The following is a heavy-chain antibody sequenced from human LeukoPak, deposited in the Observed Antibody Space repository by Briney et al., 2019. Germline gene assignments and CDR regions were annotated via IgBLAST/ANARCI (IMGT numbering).Heavy chain of an antibody. V-gene: IGHV1-18*04. Sequence: ASVKVSCKASGYTFISYGISWVRQAPGQGLEWMGWISAYNGNTNYAQKLQGRVTMTTDTSTSTAYMELRSLRSDDTAVYYCAREGTDIVVVPAAMLDYWGQGTLVTVSS. CDR1: GYTFISYG. CDR3: AREGTDIVVVPAAMLDY. CDR2: ISAYNGNT. J-gene: IGHJ4*02. D-gene: IGHD2-2*01.